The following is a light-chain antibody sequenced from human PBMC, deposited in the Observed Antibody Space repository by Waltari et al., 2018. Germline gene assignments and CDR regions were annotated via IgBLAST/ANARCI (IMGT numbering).Light chain of an antibody. CDR3: QQYYTYPLT. CDR1: QDISNS. V-gene: IGKV1-16*02. J-gene: IGKJ4*01. CDR2: DTS. Sequence: DIQMTQSPSSLSASVGDRVTITCRASQDISNSLAWFQQRPGKAPKSLIYDTSSLQSGVPSKFSGSGFGTDFSLTISSLQPEDFATYYCQQYYTYPLTFGGGTKVEIK.